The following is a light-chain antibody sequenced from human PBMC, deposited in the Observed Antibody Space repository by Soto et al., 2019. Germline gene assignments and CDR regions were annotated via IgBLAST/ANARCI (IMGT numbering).Light chain of an antibody. CDR3: QQYGSSPWT. CDR1: QSVSSNY. Sequence: EIVLTQSRGTLSLSPGERATLSFRASQSVSSNYLTWHQQKPGQAPRLLIYGASSRATGIPDRFSGSGSGTDFTLTISRLEPEHFAVYYCQQYGSSPWTFGQGTKVDIK. J-gene: IGKJ1*01. CDR2: GAS. V-gene: IGKV3-20*01.